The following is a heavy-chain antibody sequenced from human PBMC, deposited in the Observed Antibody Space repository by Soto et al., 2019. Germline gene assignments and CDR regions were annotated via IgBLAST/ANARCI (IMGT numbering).Heavy chain of an antibody. V-gene: IGHV2-5*02. CDR1: GFSLSTSGVG. J-gene: IGHJ5*02. Sequence: QITLKESGPTLVKPTQTLTLTCTFSGFSLSTSGVGVGWLRQPPGKALEWLALIYWDDDKRYSPSLKSRLTITKDTSKNQVVLTRTDMDPVDTATYYCAPARGDSFGYKSSWFDPWGQGTMVTVSS. CDR3: APARGDSFGYKSSWFDP. D-gene: IGHD5-18*01. CDR2: IYWDDDK.